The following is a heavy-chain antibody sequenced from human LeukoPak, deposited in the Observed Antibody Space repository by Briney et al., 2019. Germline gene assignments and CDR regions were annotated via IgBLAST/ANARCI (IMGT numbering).Heavy chain of an antibody. CDR3: ATTIAAAGTSNLDY. J-gene: IGHJ4*02. D-gene: IGHD6-13*01. V-gene: IGHV3-30-3*01. CDR2: ISYDGSNK. CDR1: GFTFSSYA. Sequence: GGSLRLSCAASGFTFSSYAMHWVRQAPGKGLEWVAVISYDGSNKYYADSVKGRFTISRDNSKNTLYLQMNSLRAEDTAVYYCATTIAAAGTSNLDYWGQGTLVTVSS.